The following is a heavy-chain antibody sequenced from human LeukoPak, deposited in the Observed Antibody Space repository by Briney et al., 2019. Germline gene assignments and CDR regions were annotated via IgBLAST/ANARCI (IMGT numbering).Heavy chain of an antibody. CDR3: ARDSGGGNFDF. V-gene: IGHV3-11*01. Sequence: GGSLRLSCAASGFTFSDYYMNWIRQSPEKGLEWVSYISSSSGTIYYADSVKDRFIASRDNAKKLLFLQMNSLRAEDTAVYYCARDSGGGNFDFWGLGTLVTVSS. CDR1: GFTFSDYY. J-gene: IGHJ4*02. CDR2: ISSSSGTI. D-gene: IGHD4-23*01.